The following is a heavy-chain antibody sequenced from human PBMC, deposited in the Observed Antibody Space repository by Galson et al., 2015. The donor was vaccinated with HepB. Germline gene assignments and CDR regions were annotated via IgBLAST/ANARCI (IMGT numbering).Heavy chain of an antibody. CDR3: AQGLRGLNHYYYYYYMDV. J-gene: IGHJ6*03. CDR1: GFTFSGSA. D-gene: IGHD4-17*01. CDR2: IRSKANSYAT. V-gene: IGHV3-73*01. Sequence: SLRLSCAASGFTFSGSAMHWVRQASGKGLEWVGRIRSKANSYATAYAASVKGRFTISRDDSKNTAYLQMNSLRAEDTAVYYCAQGLRGLNHYYYYYYMDVWGKGTTVTVSS.